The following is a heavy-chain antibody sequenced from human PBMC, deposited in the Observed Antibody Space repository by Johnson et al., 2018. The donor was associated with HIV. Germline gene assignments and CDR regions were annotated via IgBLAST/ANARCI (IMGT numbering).Heavy chain of an antibody. V-gene: IGHV3-7*03. D-gene: IGHD2-8*02. CDR1: GFTFSRYW. Sequence: VQLVESGGGLVQPGGSLRLSCAASGFTFSRYWMSWVRQAPGEGLEWVANINQDGSEKNYVDSVKGRFAISRDNAKHSLYLQINSRRAEDTAVYYCARDDCTAGICYNAFDIWGQGTMVTVSS. CDR2: INQDGSEK. CDR3: ARDDCTAGICYNAFDI. J-gene: IGHJ3*02.